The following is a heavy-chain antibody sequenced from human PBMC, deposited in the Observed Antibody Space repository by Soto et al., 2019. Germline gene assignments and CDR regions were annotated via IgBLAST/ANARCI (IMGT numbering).Heavy chain of an antibody. CDR2: IWYDGSNK. Sequence: QVQLVESGGGVVQPGRSLRLSCAASGFTFSSYGIHWVRQAPGKGLEWVAVIWYDGSNKYYADSVKGRFTISRDNSKNPLYLQMNSLRAEDTAVYYCAREIKYGSGWSLDYDYGMDVWGQGTTVTVSS. D-gene: IGHD6-19*01. CDR3: AREIKYGSGWSLDYDYGMDV. J-gene: IGHJ6*02. CDR1: GFTFSSYG. V-gene: IGHV3-33*01.